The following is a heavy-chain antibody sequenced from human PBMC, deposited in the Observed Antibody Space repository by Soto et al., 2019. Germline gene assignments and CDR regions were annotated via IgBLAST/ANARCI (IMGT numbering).Heavy chain of an antibody. CDR2: IYYSGST. V-gene: IGHV4-59*08. Sequence: SETLSLTCTVSGGSISSYYWSWIRQPPGKGLEWIGYIYYSGSTNYNPSLKSRVTISVDTSKNQFSLKLSSVTAADTAVYYCAARGTDSSGYPFDYWGQGTLVTVSS. CDR1: GGSISSYY. CDR3: AARGTDSSGYPFDY. J-gene: IGHJ4*02. D-gene: IGHD3-22*01.